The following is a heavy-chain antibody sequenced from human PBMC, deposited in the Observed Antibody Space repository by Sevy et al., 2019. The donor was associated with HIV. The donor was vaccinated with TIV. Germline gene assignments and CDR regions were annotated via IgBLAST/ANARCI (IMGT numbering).Heavy chain of an antibody. CDR2: FDPEDGET. J-gene: IGHJ4*02. CDR3: ATTKDYYDSSGYPFDY. CDR1: GYTLTELS. D-gene: IGHD3-22*01. Sequence: ASVKVSCKVSGYTLTELSMHWLRQAPGKGLEWVGSFDPEDGETVYEHNFQGRVSMTEETSTYTAYMELISLKLEDTAVYYSATTKDYYDSSGYPFDYWGQGTLVTVSS. V-gene: IGHV1-24*01.